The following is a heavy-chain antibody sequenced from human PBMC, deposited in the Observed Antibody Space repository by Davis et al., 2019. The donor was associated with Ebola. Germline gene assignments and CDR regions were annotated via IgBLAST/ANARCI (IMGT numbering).Heavy chain of an antibody. J-gene: IGHJ4*02. D-gene: IGHD3-22*01. CDR2: ISGSGTIT. CDR3: AKDGPVPNYYHSSGYSLAIDH. V-gene: IGHV3-23*01. Sequence: PGGSLRLSCAASGFTFGSYAMSWVRQAPGKGLEWVSSISGSGTITHYADSVKGRFTISRDNSRNTLYLQMSTLRLEDTALYYCAKDGPVPNYYHSSGYSLAIDHWGRGTVVTVSS. CDR1: GFTFGSYA.